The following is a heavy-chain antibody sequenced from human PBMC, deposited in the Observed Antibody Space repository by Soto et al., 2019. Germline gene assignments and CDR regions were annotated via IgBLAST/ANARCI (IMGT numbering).Heavy chain of an antibody. Sequence: SETLSLTCAVYGGSFSGYYWSWIRQPPGKGLEWIGEINHSGSTNYNPSLKSRVTISVDTSKNQFSLKLSSVTAADTAVYYCARGFGSSYGDWFDPWGQGTLVTVSS. CDR3: ARGFGSSYGDWFDP. J-gene: IGHJ5*02. CDR1: GGSFSGYY. V-gene: IGHV4-34*01. CDR2: INHSGST. D-gene: IGHD6-6*01.